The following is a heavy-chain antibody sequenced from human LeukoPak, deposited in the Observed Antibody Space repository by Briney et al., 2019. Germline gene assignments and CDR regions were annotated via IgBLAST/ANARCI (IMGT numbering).Heavy chain of an antibody. CDR1: GYTFTSYG. CDR3: GSTAFYSSSAEYYYYYYMDV. J-gene: IGHJ6*03. Sequence: ASVKVSCKASGYTFTSYGISWVRQAPGQGLEWMGWISAYNGNTNYAQRLQGRVTMTTDTSTSTAYTELRSLRSDDTAVYYCGSTAFYSSSAEYYYYYYMDVWGKGTTVTVSS. D-gene: IGHD6-6*01. V-gene: IGHV1-18*01. CDR2: ISAYNGNT.